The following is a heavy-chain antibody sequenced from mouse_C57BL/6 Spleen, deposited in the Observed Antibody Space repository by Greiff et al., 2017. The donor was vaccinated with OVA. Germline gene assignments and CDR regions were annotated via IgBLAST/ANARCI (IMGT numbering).Heavy chain of an antibody. Sequence: VKLVESGAELVRPGASVTLSCKASGYTFTDYEMHWVKQTPVHGLEWIGAIDPETGGTAYNQKFKGKAILTADKSSSTAYMELRSLTSEDTAVYYCTRDYYGAMDYWGQGTSVTVSS. CDR2: IDPETGGT. CDR3: TRDYYGAMDY. J-gene: IGHJ4*01. D-gene: IGHD1-1*01. CDR1: GYTFTDYE. V-gene: IGHV1-15*01.